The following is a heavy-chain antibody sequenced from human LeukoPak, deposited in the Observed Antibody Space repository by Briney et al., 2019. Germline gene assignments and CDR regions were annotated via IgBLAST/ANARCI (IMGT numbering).Heavy chain of an antibody. D-gene: IGHD2-21*01. CDR2: ISYDGRHN. Sequence: PGRSLRLSCAASGFTFSTYAMNWVRQAPGKGLEWVAVISYDGRHNYYADSVKGRFTISRDNSKNTLYLQMNSLRAEDTAVYYCAKFAVVIAMTDGSYWYFDLWGRGTLVTVSS. V-gene: IGHV3-30*04. CDR1: GFTFSTYA. CDR3: AKFAVVIAMTDGSYWYFDL. J-gene: IGHJ2*01.